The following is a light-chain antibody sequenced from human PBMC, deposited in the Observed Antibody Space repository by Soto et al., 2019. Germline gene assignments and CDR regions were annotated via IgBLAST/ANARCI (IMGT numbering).Light chain of an antibody. CDR3: AAWDDTVRSYV. Sequence: QSVLTQPPSVSGTPGQRVTISCSGGISNIATNYVHWFQQLPGTAPKVLSNRDNQRPSGVPDRFSGSKSGTSASLAISGLRSXXXXXXYXAAWDDTVRSYVFGTGTKLTVL. J-gene: IGLJ1*01. CDR1: ISNIATNY. V-gene: IGLV1-47*01. CDR2: RDN.